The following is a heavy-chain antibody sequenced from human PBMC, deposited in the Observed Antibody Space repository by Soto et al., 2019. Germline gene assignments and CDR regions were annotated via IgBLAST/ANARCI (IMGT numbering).Heavy chain of an antibody. V-gene: IGHV4-4*02. D-gene: IGHD3-10*01. CDR3: ARVSRPLWFGQFTGDDYDYMDV. CDR1: SGSISSSNW. J-gene: IGHJ6*03. Sequence: QVQLQESGPGLVKPSGTLSLTCAVSSGSISSSNWWRWVRQTPGKGLEGIGEGYHSGSTQYNPTLNSRVSISVDKPKNQFSLKLSSVTDTDTAVYYCARVSRPLWFGQFTGDDYDYMDVWGKGTPVTVSS. CDR2: GYHSGST.